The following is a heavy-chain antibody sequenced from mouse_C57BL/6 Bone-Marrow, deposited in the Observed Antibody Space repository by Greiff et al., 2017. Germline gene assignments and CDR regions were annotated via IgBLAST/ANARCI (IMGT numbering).Heavy chain of an antibody. V-gene: IGHV1-81*01. D-gene: IGHD2-2*01. Sequence: QFHVKQSGAELARPGASVKLSCKASGYTFTSYGISWVKQRTGQGLEWIGEIYPRSGNTYYNEKFKGKATLTADKSSSTAYMELRSLTSEDSAVYFCAREGGYDGAWFAYWGQGTLVTVSA. CDR3: AREGGYDGAWFAY. CDR1: GYTFTSYG. CDR2: IYPRSGNT. J-gene: IGHJ3*01.